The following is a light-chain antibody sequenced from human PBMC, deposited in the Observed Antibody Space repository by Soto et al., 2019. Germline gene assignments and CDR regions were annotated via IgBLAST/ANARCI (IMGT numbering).Light chain of an antibody. J-gene: IGKJ4*01. CDR2: GAS. Sequence: EIVMTQSPGTLSASPGERATLSCRASQSVSSKLAWYQQKPGQAPRLLISGASTRATDISARFSGNGSGTEFTLTISSLKSEDFAVYYCQQYYNWPPLTFGGGTKVEIK. CDR1: QSVSSK. V-gene: IGKV3-15*01. CDR3: QQYYNWPPLT.